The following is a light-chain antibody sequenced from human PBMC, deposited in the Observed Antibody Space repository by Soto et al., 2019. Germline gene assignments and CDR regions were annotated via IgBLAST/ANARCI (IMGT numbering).Light chain of an antibody. V-gene: IGKV1-5*03. J-gene: IGKJ1*01. CDR1: QYSHNY. CDR3: QQSNNYPWT. CDR2: EAA. Sequence: DIPMTQSPSTLSASVGDRVTITCRASQYSHNYLAWYQQKPGEAPKLLIYEAANLESGVPSRFSGSGTGTEFTLTISSLQPDDFATYYCQQSNNYPWTFGQGTRVEI.